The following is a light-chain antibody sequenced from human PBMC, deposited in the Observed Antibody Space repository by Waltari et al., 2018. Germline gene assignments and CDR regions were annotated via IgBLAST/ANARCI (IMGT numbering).Light chain of an antibody. CDR2: KAS. CDR1: QSISSW. J-gene: IGKJ2*01. CDR3: QQYNSYLYT. Sequence: DIQMTQSPSTLSASVGDRVTITCRASQSISSWLAWYQQKPGKAPNLLIYKASNLKSGVPSRFSGSGSGTEFTLTISSLQPDDFATYYCQQYNSYLYTFGQGTKQEIK. V-gene: IGKV1-5*03.